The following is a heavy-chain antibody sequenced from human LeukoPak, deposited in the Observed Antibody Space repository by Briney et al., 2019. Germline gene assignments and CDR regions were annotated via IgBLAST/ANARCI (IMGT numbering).Heavy chain of an antibody. D-gene: IGHD3-9*01. V-gene: IGHV3-30-3*01. Sequence: QPGGSLRLSCAASGFTFSSYAMHWVRQAPGKGLEWVAVISYDGSNKYYADSVKGRFNISRDNSKNTLYLQMNSLRAEDTVVYYCARDLSPYYDILTGYSLLDPWGQGTLVTVSS. CDR1: GFTFSSYA. J-gene: IGHJ5*02. CDR3: ARDLSPYYDILTGYSLLDP. CDR2: ISYDGSNK.